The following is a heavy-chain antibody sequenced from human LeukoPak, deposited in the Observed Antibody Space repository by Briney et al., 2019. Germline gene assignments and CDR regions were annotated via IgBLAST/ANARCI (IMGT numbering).Heavy chain of an antibody. J-gene: IGHJ4*02. CDR2: MASDGDT. CDR1: GFTVSSNY. CDR3: AREAYRHLDLHN. Sequence: GGSLRLSCAASGFTVSSNYMSWVRQAPGKGLEWVSSMASDGDTFYADSVKGRFTISRDISKNTLHLQMNCLRADDTAIYFCAREAYRHLDLHNWGQGTLVTVSS. V-gene: IGHV3-53*01. D-gene: IGHD2-21*01.